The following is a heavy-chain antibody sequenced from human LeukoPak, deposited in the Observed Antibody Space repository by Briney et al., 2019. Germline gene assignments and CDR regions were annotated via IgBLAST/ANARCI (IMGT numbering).Heavy chain of an antibody. CDR2: LFYSGST. Sequence: SESLSLTCTVSGGSISSYYWSWIRQPPGKGLEWIAYLFYSGSTDYNPSLESRVTISVDTSKNQFSLKLRSVTAADTAVYYCATVAVIRGVTYFDYWGQGTLVTVSS. CDR3: ATVAVIRGVTYFDY. J-gene: IGHJ4*02. V-gene: IGHV4-59*01. D-gene: IGHD3-10*01. CDR1: GGSISSYY.